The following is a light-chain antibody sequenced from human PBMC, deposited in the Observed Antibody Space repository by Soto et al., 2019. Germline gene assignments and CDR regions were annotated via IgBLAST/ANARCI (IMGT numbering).Light chain of an antibody. CDR2: DAS. Sequence: EIVLTQSPATLSCSPGERATLSCRASQSVSSYLAWYQQKPGQAPRLLIYDASNRATGIPARFSGSGSGTDFTLAISSLEPEDFAVYYCQQRSNWPPYTFGQGTKLEIK. CDR1: QSVSSY. V-gene: IGKV3-11*01. J-gene: IGKJ2*01. CDR3: QQRSNWPPYT.